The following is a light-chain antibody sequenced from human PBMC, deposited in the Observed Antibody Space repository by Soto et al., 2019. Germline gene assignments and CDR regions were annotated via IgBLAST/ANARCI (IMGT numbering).Light chain of an antibody. CDR1: SSDVGSYNL. CDR3: CSYAGSSTYVV. Sequence: QSALTQPASVSGSPGQSITISCTGTSSDVGSYNLVPWYQQHPGKAPKPMIYEGSKRPSGVFTRFSGSKSGNTASLTISGLQAEDEADYYCCSYAGSSTYVVFGGGTKLTVL. J-gene: IGLJ2*01. CDR2: EGS. V-gene: IGLV2-23*01.